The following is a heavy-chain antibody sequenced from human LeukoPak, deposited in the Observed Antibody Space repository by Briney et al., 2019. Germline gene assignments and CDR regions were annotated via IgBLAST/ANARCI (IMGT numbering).Heavy chain of an antibody. CDR2: IWYDGSNK. V-gene: IGHV3-33*01. CDR3: ARGHDSSGYYPLDY. Sequence: PGRSLRLSCAASGFTFSSYGMHWVRQAPGKGLEWVAVIWYDGSNKYYADSVKGRFTISRDNSKNTLYLQMNSLRAEDTAVYYCARGHDSSGYYPLDYWGQGTLVTVSS. J-gene: IGHJ4*02. D-gene: IGHD3-22*01. CDR1: GFTFSSYG.